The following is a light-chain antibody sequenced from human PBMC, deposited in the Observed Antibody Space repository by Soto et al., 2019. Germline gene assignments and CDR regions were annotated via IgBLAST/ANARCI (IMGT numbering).Light chain of an antibody. CDR3: QQYNSYSYT. J-gene: IGKJ2*01. Sequence: DIQMTQSPSTLSASVGDRVTITCRASQSISSWLAWYQQKPGKAPKLLIYDASILESGVPSRFSGSGSGTEFTLTISSLQPDDFATYYCQQYNSYSYTFGQGTKLDIK. CDR1: QSISSW. V-gene: IGKV1-5*01. CDR2: DAS.